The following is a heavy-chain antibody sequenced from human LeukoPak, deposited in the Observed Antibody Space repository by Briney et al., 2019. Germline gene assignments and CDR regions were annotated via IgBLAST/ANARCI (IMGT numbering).Heavy chain of an antibody. V-gene: IGHV1-69*13. CDR2: IIPIFGTA. J-gene: IGHJ5*02. CDR3: VRDFSDERLSS. CDR1: GGTFSSYA. Sequence: ASVKVSCKASGGTFSSYAISWVRQAPGQGLEWMGGIIPIFGTANYAQKFQGRVTISADESTSTAYMELSSLRSEDTAVYYCVRDFSDERLSSCGQGTLVTVSS. D-gene: IGHD6-25*01.